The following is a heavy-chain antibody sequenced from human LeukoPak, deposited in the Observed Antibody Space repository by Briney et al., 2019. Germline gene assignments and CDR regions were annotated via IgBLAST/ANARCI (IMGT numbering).Heavy chain of an antibody. V-gene: IGHV4-4*02. CDR1: GGSISSSNW. Sequence: SETLSLTCAVSGGSISSSNWWSWVRQPPGKGLEWIGEIYHSGSTNYNPSLKSRVTISVDKSKNQFSLKLSSVTAANTAVYYCARDILLGYCSGGSCYSIYYYYGMDVWGQGTTVTVSS. CDR2: IYHSGST. CDR3: ARDILLGYCSGGSCYSIYYYYGMDV. D-gene: IGHD2-15*01. J-gene: IGHJ6*02.